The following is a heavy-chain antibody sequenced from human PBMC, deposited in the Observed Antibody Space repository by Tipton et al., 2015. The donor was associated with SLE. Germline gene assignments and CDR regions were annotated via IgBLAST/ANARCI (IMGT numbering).Heavy chain of an antibody. V-gene: IGHV4-59*08. CDR1: GGSISSFH. Sequence: TLSLTCTVSGGSISSFHWSWIRQPPGKGLEWIGYIYYSGSTTYTPSLKSRVTISVDTSKNQFSLKRSSVTAADTAFYYCARHAGLDYYFDYWGQGTLVTVSS. CDR2: IYYSGST. D-gene: IGHD3/OR15-3a*01. CDR3: ARHAGLDYYFDY. J-gene: IGHJ4*02.